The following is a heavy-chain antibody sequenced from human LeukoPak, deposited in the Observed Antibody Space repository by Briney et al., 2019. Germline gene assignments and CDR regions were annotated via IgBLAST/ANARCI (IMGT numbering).Heavy chain of an antibody. CDR1: GGSINSYY. CDR2: IYYSGST. V-gene: IGHV4-59*01. CDR3: ARGGTRYGMDV. Sequence: PSETLSLTCTVSGGSINSYYWSWIRQPPGKGLEWIGYIYYSGSTNYNPSLKSRVTISVDTSKNQFSLKLSSVTAADTAVYYCARGGTRYGMDVWGQGTTVTVSS. D-gene: IGHD1-1*01. J-gene: IGHJ6*02.